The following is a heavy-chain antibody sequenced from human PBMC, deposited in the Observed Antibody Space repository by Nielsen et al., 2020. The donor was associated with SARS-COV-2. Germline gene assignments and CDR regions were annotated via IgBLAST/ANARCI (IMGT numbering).Heavy chain of an antibody. CDR2: IWYDGSNK. CDR3: ARVVISITMVRGVIIEYFDY. D-gene: IGHD3-10*01. Sequence: VRQAPGKGLEWVAVIWYDGSNKYYADSVKGRFTTSRDNSKNTLYLQMNSLRAEDTAVYYCARVVISITMVRGVIIEYFDYWGQGTLVTVSS. J-gene: IGHJ4*02. V-gene: IGHV3-33*01.